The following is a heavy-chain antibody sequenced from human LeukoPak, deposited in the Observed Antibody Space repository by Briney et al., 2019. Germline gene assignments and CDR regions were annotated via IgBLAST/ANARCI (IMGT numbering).Heavy chain of an antibody. D-gene: IGHD2-21*02. Sequence: SETLSLTCTVSGGSITSYYWNWIRQPPGKGLEWIGYISYSGTSNYNPSLNTRVTISIDTSKNQFSLKLNSVTAADTAVYYCASHGVVTANFDYWGQGTLVTASS. CDR3: ASHGVVTANFDY. CDR1: GGSITSYY. CDR2: ISYSGTS. J-gene: IGHJ4*02. V-gene: IGHV4-59*01.